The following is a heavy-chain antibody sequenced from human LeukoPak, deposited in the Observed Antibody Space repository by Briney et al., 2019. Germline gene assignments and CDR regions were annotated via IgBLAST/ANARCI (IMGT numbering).Heavy chain of an antibody. CDR3: ARELEIGLNGAFDI. CDR2: ISSSSAYI. Sequence: GGSLRLSCVVSGFIYSSYSMNWVRQAPGKGLEWASSISSSSAYIYYADSVKGRFTISRDNAKNSLYLQMNSLRAEDTAVYYCARELEIGLNGAFDIWGQGTMVTVSS. V-gene: IGHV3-21*01. J-gene: IGHJ3*02. D-gene: IGHD2-21*01. CDR1: GFIYSSYS.